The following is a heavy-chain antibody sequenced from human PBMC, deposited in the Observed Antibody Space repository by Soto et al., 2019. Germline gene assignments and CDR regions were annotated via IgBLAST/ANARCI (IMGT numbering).Heavy chain of an antibody. Sequence: EVQLVESGGGLVKPGGSLTLSCAASGFSFSNVWMSWVRQAPGKGLEWVGHIKSKSVGGTTDYTAPVKGRFTISRDDSTDTVYLHMESLKTGDSAVYYCTTSSPQTFCDGGPCYSVQTKIHVSWGQGILVTVSS. D-gene: IGHD2-15*01. V-gene: IGHV3-15*01. CDR3: TTSSPQTFCDGGPCYSVQTKIHVS. CDR2: IKSKSVGGTT. CDR1: GFSFSNVW. J-gene: IGHJ4*02.